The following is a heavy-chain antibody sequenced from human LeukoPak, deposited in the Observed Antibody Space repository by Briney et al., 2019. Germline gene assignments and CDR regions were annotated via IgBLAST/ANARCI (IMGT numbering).Heavy chain of an antibody. V-gene: IGHV3-21*01. CDR2: ISSTSTCI. J-gene: IGHJ4*02. Sequence: GGSLRLSCAASGFIFSRYSMNWVRHAPGKGLEWGSAISSTSTCIHYADSLKGRFTISRDNARNSLYLQINSLRVEDTAVYYCARVQRGEMATFDCWGQGTLVTVSS. CDR3: ARVQRGEMATFDC. D-gene: IGHD5-24*01. CDR1: GFIFSRYS.